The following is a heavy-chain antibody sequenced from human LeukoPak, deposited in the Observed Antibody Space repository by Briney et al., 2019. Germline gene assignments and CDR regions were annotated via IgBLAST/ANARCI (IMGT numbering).Heavy chain of an antibody. V-gene: IGHV5-51*01. CDR1: GYGSSSYW. D-gene: IGHD4-23*01. CDR3: ARHTTVGGSLRFDY. Sequence: GESLKISCKGSGYGSSSYWIGWVRQMPGKGLEYMGIICPGDSATRYSQSFQGQVTISADKSITSAYLQWSSLKASDTAMYYCARHTTVGGSLRFDYWGQGTLVSVSS. CDR2: ICPGDSAT. J-gene: IGHJ4*02.